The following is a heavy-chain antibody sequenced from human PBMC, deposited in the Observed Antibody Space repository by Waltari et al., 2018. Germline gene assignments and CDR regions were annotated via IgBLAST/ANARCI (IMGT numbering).Heavy chain of an antibody. D-gene: IGHD1-7*01. CDR3: ASKTGTLDWYFDL. CDR1: GYTFTGYY. Sequence: QVQLVQSGAEVKKPGASVKVSCKASGYTFTGYYMHWVRQAPGQGLEWMGWINPTSGGTNYAQKFQGRVTMTRDTSISTAYMELSRLRSDDTAVYYCASKTGTLDWYFDLWGRGTLVTVSS. CDR2: INPTSGGT. V-gene: IGHV1-2*02. J-gene: IGHJ2*01.